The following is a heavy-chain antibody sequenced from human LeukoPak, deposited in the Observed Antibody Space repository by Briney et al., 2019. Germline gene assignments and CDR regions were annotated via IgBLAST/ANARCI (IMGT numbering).Heavy chain of an antibody. D-gene: IGHD4-17*01. CDR2: ISGSGGST. CDR1: GFTFSSYA. V-gene: IGHV3-23*01. Sequence: EGSLRLSCAASGFTFSSYAMSWVRQAPGKRLEWVSAISGSGGSTYYADSVKGRFTISRDNSKNTLYLQMNSLRAEDTAVYYCAKLLYGDYADGMDVWGKGTTVTVSS. CDR3: AKLLYGDYADGMDV. J-gene: IGHJ6*04.